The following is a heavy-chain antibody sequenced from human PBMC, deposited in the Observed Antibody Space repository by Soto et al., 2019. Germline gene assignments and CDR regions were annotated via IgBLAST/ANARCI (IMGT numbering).Heavy chain of an antibody. CDR2: ITPDGGST. D-gene: IGHD5-12*01. J-gene: IGHJ4*02. CDR1: GFTFTTYW. Sequence: EVQLVESGGGLVQPGGSLRLSCATSGFTFTTYWMHWVRQAPGKGLMWVSRITPDGGSTSYADSVKGRFTISRDNAKNTLYLQLHGLRAEDTAIYYCARDLIIADTPGDDFDYWGQGTLVAVSS. CDR3: ARDLIIADTPGDDFDY. V-gene: IGHV3-74*01.